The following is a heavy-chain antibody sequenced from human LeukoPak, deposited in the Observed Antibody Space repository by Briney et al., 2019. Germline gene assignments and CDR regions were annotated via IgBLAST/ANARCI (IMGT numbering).Heavy chain of an antibody. CDR2: MNPNSGNT. CDR1: GYTFTSYD. CDR3: ATVKYSRAVGARKGGAFDI. V-gene: IGHV1-8*01. J-gene: IGHJ3*02. D-gene: IGHD1-26*01. Sequence: GASVKVSCKASGYTFTSYDINLVRQATGQGLEWMGWMNPNSGNTGYAQKFQGRVTMTEDTSTDTAYMELGSLRSEDTAVYYCATVKYSRAVGARKGGAFDIWGQGTMVTVSS.